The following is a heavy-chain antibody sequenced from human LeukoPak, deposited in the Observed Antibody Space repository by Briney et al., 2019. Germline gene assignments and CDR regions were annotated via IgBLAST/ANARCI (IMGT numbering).Heavy chain of an antibody. V-gene: IGHV4-59*01. CDR1: GGSICIYY. J-gene: IGHJ4*02. CDR3: ARESLESSLHY. D-gene: IGHD3-3*01. CDR2: IYYSGST. Sequence: KPSETLSLTCTVSGGSICIYYWSWIRQPPGKGLEWIGYIYYSGSTNYNPSLKSRVTISLDTSKNQFSLRLSSVTAADTAVYYCARESLESSLHYWGQGTLVTVSS.